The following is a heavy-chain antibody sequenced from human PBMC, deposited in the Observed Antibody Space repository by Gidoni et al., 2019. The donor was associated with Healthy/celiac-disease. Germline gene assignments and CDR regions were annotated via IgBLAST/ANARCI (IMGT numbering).Heavy chain of an antibody. J-gene: IGHJ3*02. Sequence: QVQLQQWGAGLLKPSETLSLTCAVYGGSFSGYYWSWIRQPPGKGLEWIGEINHSGSTNYNPSLKSRVTISVDTSKNQFSLKLSSVTAADTAVYYCARGLFLRSGWYIGDAFDIWGQGTMVTVSS. V-gene: IGHV4-34*01. CDR3: ARGLFLRSGWYIGDAFDI. CDR1: GGSFSGYY. CDR2: INHSGST. D-gene: IGHD6-19*01.